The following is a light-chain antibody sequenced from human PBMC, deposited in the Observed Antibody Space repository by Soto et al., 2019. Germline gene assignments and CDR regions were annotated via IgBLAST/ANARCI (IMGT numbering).Light chain of an antibody. V-gene: IGKV1-5*03. Sequence: DIHMDQSPSALSASVGDRVTITCRASQDVSHWLAWYQQKPGQAPKLVIYKASSLESGVPSRFSGRGSGTEFTLTIRELQPDDFATYYCQHYDSYPYTYGQGTSQEIK. J-gene: IGKJ2*01. CDR1: QDVSHW. CDR3: QHYDSYPYT. CDR2: KAS.